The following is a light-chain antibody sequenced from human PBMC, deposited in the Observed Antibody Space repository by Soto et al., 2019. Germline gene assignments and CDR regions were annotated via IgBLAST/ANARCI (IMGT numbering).Light chain of an antibody. Sequence: DIQMTQSPSTLSASVGDRVTITCRASQTISTWLAWYQQKPGKAPKLLIYDASTLQSGVPSRFSGSGSVTQFTLSIRCLQPDDFAIYSCQQYDSFLGTFGQGTKVEIK. V-gene: IGKV1-5*01. CDR2: DAS. CDR1: QTISTW. J-gene: IGKJ1*01. CDR3: QQYDSFLGT.